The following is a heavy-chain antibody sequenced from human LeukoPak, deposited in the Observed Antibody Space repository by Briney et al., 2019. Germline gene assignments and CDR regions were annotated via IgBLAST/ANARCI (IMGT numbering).Heavy chain of an antibody. V-gene: IGHV1-46*01. J-gene: IGHJ4*02. CDR2: INLSGGST. D-gene: IGHD2-8*01. CDR3: ARDYVDDIPMIKDY. Sequence: GASVNVSCKASGYTFTSYHMHWVRQAPGQGLEWMGKINLSGGSTTYAQKFQGRVTMTRDTSTSTVYMELSSLRSGDTAVYYCARDYVDDIPMIKDYWGQGTLVTVSS. CDR1: GYTFTSYH.